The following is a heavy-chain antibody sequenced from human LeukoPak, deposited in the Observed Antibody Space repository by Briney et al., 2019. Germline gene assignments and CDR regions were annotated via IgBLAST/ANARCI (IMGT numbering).Heavy chain of an antibody. D-gene: IGHD6-13*01. J-gene: IGHJ5*02. CDR1: GGSISSYY. Sequence: SETLSLTCTVSGGSISSYYWSWIRQPPGKGLEYIGYIFSSGAPNYNPSLKSRATISLDTSKTLFSLKLRSVTAADTAVYYCARRVFGAAATGFGWFDPWGQGTLVTVSS. CDR2: IFSSGAP. CDR3: ARRVFGAAATGFGWFDP. V-gene: IGHV4-4*09.